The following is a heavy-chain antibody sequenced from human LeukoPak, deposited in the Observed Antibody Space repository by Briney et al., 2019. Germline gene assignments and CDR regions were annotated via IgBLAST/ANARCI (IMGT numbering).Heavy chain of an antibody. Sequence: GESLKIPCKGSGYSFTSYWIGWVRQMPGKGLEWMGIIYPGDSDTRYSPSFQGQVTISADKSISTAYLQWSSLKASDTAMYYCARGQQLPQSDFDYWGQGTLVTVSS. CDR2: IYPGDSDT. CDR3: ARGQQLPQSDFDY. J-gene: IGHJ4*02. V-gene: IGHV5-51*01. D-gene: IGHD6-13*01. CDR1: GYSFTSYW.